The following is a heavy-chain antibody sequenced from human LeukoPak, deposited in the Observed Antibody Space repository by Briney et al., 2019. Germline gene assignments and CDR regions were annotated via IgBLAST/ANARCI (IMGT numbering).Heavy chain of an antibody. CDR2: INHSGYT. V-gene: IGHV4-34*01. D-gene: IGHD2-21*02. Sequence: SETLSLTCAVSGVSFDDYYLSWVRQTPGKGLEWIGEINHSGYTNDSPSLKSRVTLSIDTSRQQFSLNLRSVTVADTGIYYCARMTAVHDYWGQGTLVTVSS. CDR1: GVSFDDYY. J-gene: IGHJ4*02. CDR3: ARMTAVHDY.